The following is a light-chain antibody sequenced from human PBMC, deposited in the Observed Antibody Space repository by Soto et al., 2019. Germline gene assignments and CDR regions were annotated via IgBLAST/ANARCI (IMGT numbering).Light chain of an antibody. V-gene: IGKV3D-15*01. CDR3: QQYNNWPPIT. CDR2: GAS. CDR1: QSVSTY. Sequence: EIVLTQSPGTLSLSPGDRATLSCRASQSVSTYLAWYQQKPGQAPRLLIYGASTRATGIPARFSGSGSGTEFTLTISSLQSEDFAVYYCQQYNNWPPITFGQGTRLEIK. J-gene: IGKJ5*01.